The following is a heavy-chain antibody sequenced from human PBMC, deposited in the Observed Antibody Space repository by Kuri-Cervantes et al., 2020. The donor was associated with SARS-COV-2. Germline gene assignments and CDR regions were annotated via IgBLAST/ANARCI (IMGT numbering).Heavy chain of an antibody. Sequence: GESLKISCKGPGYSFTSYWIGWVRQMPGKGLEWMGIIYPGESDTRYSPSFQGQVTISAAKSISTAYLQWSSLKASDTAMYYGARMTHSSGALYYYYGMDVWGQGTMVTVSS. CDR2: IYPGESDT. CDR3: ARMTHSSGALYYYYGMDV. V-gene: IGHV5-51*01. D-gene: IGHD2-15*01. CDR1: GYSFTSYW. J-gene: IGHJ6*02.